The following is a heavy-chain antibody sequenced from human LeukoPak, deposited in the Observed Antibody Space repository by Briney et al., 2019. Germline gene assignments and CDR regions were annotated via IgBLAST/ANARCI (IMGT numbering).Heavy chain of an antibody. Sequence: GGSLRLSCAASGFTFSSYGMHWVRQAPGKGLEWVAVISYDGSNKYYADSVKGRFTISRDNSKNTLYLQMNSLRAEDTAVYYCAKWDVTVPLWGQGTLVTVSS. V-gene: IGHV3-30*18. CDR3: AKWDVTVPL. J-gene: IGHJ4*02. CDR1: GFTFSSYG. CDR2: ISYDGSNK. D-gene: IGHD4-17*01.